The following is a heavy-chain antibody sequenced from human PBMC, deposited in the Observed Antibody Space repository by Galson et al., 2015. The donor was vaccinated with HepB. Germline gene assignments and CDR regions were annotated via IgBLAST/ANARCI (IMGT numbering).Heavy chain of an antibody. CDR2: ISAYDDYT. D-gene: IGHD4-23*01. V-gene: IGHV1-18*01. CDR1: GYTFTHYG. Sequence: SVKVSCKASGYTFTHYGISWVRQAPGQGLEWMGWISAYDDYTKYEQKFQGRVTMTTDTSTSTAYMALRSLRSDDTAVYYCARVVRGGASYFDYWGQGTLVTVSS. J-gene: IGHJ4*02. CDR3: ARVVRGGASYFDY.